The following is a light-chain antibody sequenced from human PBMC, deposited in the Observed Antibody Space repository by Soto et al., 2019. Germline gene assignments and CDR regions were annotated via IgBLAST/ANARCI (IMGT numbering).Light chain of an antibody. CDR2: SNT. CDR1: SSNIGSHT. Sequence: QSALTQPPSTSGTPGQTMAISCSGGSSNIGSHTVNWYQQLPGTAPRLLVYSNTQRPSGVPDRFSGSKSGTSASLAISGLQSEYEGDYYCAAWENSLNGVVFGGGTKLTVL. J-gene: IGLJ2*01. V-gene: IGLV1-44*01. CDR3: AAWENSLNGVV.